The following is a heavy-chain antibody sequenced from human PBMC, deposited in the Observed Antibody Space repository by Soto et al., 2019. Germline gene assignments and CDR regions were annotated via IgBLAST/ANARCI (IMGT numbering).Heavy chain of an antibody. D-gene: IGHD3-22*01. CDR2: IYYSGST. V-gene: IGHV4-61*05. CDR1: GGSISSSSYY. Sequence: SETLSLTWTVFGGSISSSSYYWGWIRQPPGKALEWIGYIYYSGSTSYNPSLKSRVTISVDTSKNQFSLKLSSVTAADTAVYYCASYYDSSGFNWFDPWGQGTLVTVSS. J-gene: IGHJ5*02. CDR3: ASYYDSSGFNWFDP.